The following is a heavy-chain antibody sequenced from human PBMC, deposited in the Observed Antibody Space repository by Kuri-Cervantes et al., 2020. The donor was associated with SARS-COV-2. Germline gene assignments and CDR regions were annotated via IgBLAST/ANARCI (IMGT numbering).Heavy chain of an antibody. V-gene: IGHV1-18*01. Sequence: GGSLRLSCKASGYTFTSYGISWVRQAPGQGLEWMGWISAYNGNTNYAQKLQGRVTMTTDTSTSTAYMELRSLRSDDTAVYYCARDRDDAFDIWGQGTMVTVSS. J-gene: IGHJ3*02. CDR3: ARDRDDAFDI. CDR2: ISAYNGNT. CDR1: GYTFTSYG.